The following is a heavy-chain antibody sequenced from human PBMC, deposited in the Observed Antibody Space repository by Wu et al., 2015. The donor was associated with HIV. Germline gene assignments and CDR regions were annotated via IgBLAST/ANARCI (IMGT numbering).Heavy chain of an antibody. V-gene: IGHV1-8*02. CDR2: MNPNSGNT. CDR1: GAGFTSYA. J-gene: IGHJ6*02. CDR3: ARMIKYYYDHERIYYYCGVDV. D-gene: IGHD3-22*01. Sequence: QAQLVQSGAEVKKPGSSVKVTCKASGAGFTSYAVNWVRQAAGQGLEWMGWMNPNSGNTGYAEKFQYRIIMTRDTSTSTAYMELSFLNSEDTAVYYCARMIKYYYDHERIYYYCGVDVWGQGTTVTVSS.